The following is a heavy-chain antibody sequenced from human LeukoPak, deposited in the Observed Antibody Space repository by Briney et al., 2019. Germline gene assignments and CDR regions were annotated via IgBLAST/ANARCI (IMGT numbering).Heavy chain of an antibody. V-gene: IGHV3-21*01. CDR1: GFTFSSYS. CDR3: ARALRYFDWLLPFDY. D-gene: IGHD3-9*01. Sequence: GGSLRLSCAASGFTFSSYSMNWVRQARGKGLEWVSSISSSSSYIYYADSVKGRFTISRDNAKNSLYLQMNSLRPEDTAVYYCARALRYFDWLLPFDYWGQGTLVTVSS. CDR2: ISSSSSYI. J-gene: IGHJ4*02.